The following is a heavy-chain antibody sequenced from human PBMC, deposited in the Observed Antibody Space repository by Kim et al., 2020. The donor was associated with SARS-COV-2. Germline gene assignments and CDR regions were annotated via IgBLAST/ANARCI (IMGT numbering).Heavy chain of an antibody. Sequence: GGSLRLSCAASGFTFSSYSMNWVRQAPGKGLEWVSSISSSSSYIYYADSVKGRFTISRYNAKNSLYLQMNSLRAEDTAVYYCARVSIALGRIADYWGQGTLVTVSS. CDR2: ISSSSSYI. CDR1: GFTFSSYS. J-gene: IGHJ4*02. D-gene: IGHD6-6*01. V-gene: IGHV3-21*01. CDR3: ARVSIALGRIADY.